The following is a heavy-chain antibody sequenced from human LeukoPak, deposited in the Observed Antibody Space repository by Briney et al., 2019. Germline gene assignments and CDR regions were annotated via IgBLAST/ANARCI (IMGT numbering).Heavy chain of an antibody. CDR2: IYTSGST. CDR3: ARDQDYEGAFDI. D-gene: IGHD4-17*01. CDR1: GGSISSGSYY. J-gene: IGHJ3*02. V-gene: IGHV4-61*02. Sequence: SQTLSLTCTVSGGSISSGSYYWSWIRQPAGKGLEWIGRIYTSGSTNYNPSLKSRVTISVDTSKNQFSLKLSSVTAADTAVYYCARDQDYEGAFDIWGQGTMVTVSS.